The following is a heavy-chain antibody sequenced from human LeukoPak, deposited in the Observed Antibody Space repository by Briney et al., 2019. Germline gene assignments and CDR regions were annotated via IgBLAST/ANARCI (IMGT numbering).Heavy chain of an antibody. V-gene: IGHV3-23*01. CDR2: ITFSGSST. D-gene: IGHD3-9*01. CDR3: AREHYNLLTGRGGNFDY. J-gene: IGHJ4*02. CDR1: GFTFGDYA. Sequence: GGSLRLSCTASGFTFGDYAMSWVRQAPGMGPDWVSSITFSGSSTDYADSVKGRFTISRDNSKNTLYLQMSSLRVEDTAVYYCAREHYNLLTGRGGNFDYWGQGTLVTVSS.